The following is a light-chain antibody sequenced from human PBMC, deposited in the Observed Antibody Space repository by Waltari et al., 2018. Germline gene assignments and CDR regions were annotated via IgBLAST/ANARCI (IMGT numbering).Light chain of an antibody. J-gene: IGKJ4*01. CDR2: DAS. CDR1: QDISNY. Sequence: DIQLTQSPSSLSASVGDRVTITCQASQDISNYLTWYQQKPGKAPKLLIYDASNLETGVPSRFSGSGSRTDVTFTISSLQPEDIATYYCQQWSTFGGGTKVEIK. V-gene: IGKV1-33*01. CDR3: QQWST.